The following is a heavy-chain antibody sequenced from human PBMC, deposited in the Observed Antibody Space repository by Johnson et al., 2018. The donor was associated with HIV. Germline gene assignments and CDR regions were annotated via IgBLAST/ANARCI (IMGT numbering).Heavy chain of an antibody. CDR1: GFTFSSYG. J-gene: IGHJ3*01. D-gene: IGHD2-8*02. V-gene: IGHV3-30*18. Sequence: QVQLVESGGGLVKPGGSLRLSCTASGFTFSSYGMHWVRQAPGKGLEWVAVISYDGSEKYFADSVKGRFAISRDNSKNTLYMQMNSLRAEDTAVYYCAKDPVQGVGLDVWGQGTMVTVSS. CDR3: AKDPVQGVGLDV. CDR2: ISYDGSEK.